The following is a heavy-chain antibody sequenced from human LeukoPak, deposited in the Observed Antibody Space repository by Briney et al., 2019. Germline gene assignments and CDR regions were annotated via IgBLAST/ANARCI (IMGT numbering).Heavy chain of an antibody. D-gene: IGHD1-14*01. Sequence: PSQTLSLTCTASGGSFSSGSYYWTWIRKPPGKGLKWIGRIYTSGSTNYNPSLKSRVTISVDTSKNQFSLKLSSVTAADTAVYYCARAGPGTPGTFDYWGQGTLVTVSS. CDR3: ARAGPGTPGTFDY. V-gene: IGHV4-61*02. CDR2: IYTSGST. CDR1: GGSFSSGSYY. J-gene: IGHJ4*02.